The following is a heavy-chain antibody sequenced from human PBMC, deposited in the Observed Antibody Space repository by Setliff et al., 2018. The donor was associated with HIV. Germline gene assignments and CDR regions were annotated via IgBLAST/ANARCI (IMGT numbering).Heavy chain of an antibody. CDR1: GYTFTSYY. CDR3: ARGSGSTPPNYYYYYYMDV. D-gene: IGHD3-10*01. J-gene: IGHJ6*03. CDR2: INPSGGST. Sequence: ASVKVSCKASGYTFTSYYMHWVRQAPGQGLEWMGTINPSGGSTSYAQKFQGRVTMTRDTSTSTVYMELSSLRSEDTAVYYCARGSGSTPPNYYYYYYMDVWGKGTTVTVSS. V-gene: IGHV1-46*03.